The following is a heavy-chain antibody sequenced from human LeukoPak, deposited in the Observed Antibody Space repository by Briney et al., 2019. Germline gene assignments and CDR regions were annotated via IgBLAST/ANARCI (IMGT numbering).Heavy chain of an antibody. CDR2: ICYSGST. CDR3: ARESLSTVTTQYFDY. J-gene: IGHJ4*02. CDR1: GGSIRSYY. D-gene: IGHD4-17*01. Sequence: PSETLSLTCTVSGGSIRSYYGSWIRQPPGKGLEWLGYICYSGSTNYNPSLKRRVTISVDTSKNQFSLKLSSVTAADTAVYYCARESLSTVTTQYFDYWGQGTLVTVSS. V-gene: IGHV4-59*01.